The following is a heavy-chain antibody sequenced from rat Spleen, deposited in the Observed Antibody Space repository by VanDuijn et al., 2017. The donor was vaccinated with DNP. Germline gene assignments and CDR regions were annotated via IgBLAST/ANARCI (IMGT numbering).Heavy chain of an antibody. D-gene: IGHD1-4*01. CDR3: AGRPPPTRGPFDY. Sequence: EVQLVESGGGLVQPGGSLTLSCTASGFTFSDYAMAWVRQSLKKGLEWVAVIIYDGINTHYRDSVKGRFTISRDNARSTLYLQMDSLRSEDTAAYYCAGRPPPTRGPFDYWGQGVTVTVSS. CDR1: GFTFSDYA. CDR2: IIYDGINT. J-gene: IGHJ2*01. V-gene: IGHV5-7*01.